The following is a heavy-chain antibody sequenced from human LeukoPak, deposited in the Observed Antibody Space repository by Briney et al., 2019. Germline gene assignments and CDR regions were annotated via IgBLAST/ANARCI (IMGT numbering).Heavy chain of an antibody. J-gene: IGHJ6*03. CDR1: GYSISSGYY. CDR2: IYHSGCT. CDR3: ARGLTYYDFWSGHHPGSYYMDV. D-gene: IGHD3-3*01. Sequence: SEPLSLTCAVSGYSISSGYYWGWLRQPPGTGLEWKGSIYHSGCTYCNPSLKSRVTISVDTSKNQFSLKLSSVTAADTAVYYCARGLTYYDFWSGHHPGSYYMDVWGKGTTVTVSS. V-gene: IGHV4-38-2*01.